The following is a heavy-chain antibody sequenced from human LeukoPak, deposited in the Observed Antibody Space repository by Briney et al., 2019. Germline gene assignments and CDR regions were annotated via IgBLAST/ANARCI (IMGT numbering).Heavy chain of an antibody. V-gene: IGHV3-7*02. CDR3: ARLMGERSLFDY. J-gene: IGHJ4*02. CDR2: IKQDGNEK. Sequence: SGRSLRLSCAASGFTFSSCWMTCVRQAPGRGLEWVANIKQDGNEKYYVDSVKGRFSISRDNAKNSVYLQVNSLRAEDTAVYYCARLMGERSLFDYWGQGVLVTVSS. D-gene: IGHD1-26*01. CDR1: GFTFSSCW.